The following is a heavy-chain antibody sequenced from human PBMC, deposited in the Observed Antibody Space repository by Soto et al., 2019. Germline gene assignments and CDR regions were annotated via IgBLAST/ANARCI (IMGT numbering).Heavy chain of an antibody. CDR2: IYYSGST. CDR3: ARIPDSGSYNFDY. J-gene: IGHJ4*02. V-gene: IGHV4-31*03. D-gene: IGHD1-26*01. Sequence: PSETLSLTCTVSGGSIISGGYYFICIRQHPGKGLEWIGYIYYSGSTYYNPSLKSRVTISVDTSKNQFSLKLSSVTAADTAVYYCARIPDSGSYNFDYWGQGTLVTVSS. CDR1: GGSIISGGYY.